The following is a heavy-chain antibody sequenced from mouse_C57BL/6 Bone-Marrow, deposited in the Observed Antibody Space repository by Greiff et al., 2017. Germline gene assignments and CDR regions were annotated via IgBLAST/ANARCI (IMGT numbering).Heavy chain of an antibody. D-gene: IGHD3-2*01. J-gene: IGHJ2*01. Sequence: EVKLLESGPGLVKPSQSLSLTCSVTGYSITSGYYWNWIRQFPGNKLEWMGYISYDGSNNYNPSLKNRISITRDTAKNQFFLKLNSVTTEDTATYYCAREDSALDYWGQGTTLTVSS. CDR1: GYSITSGYY. CDR3: AREDSALDY. V-gene: IGHV3-6*01. CDR2: ISYDGSN.